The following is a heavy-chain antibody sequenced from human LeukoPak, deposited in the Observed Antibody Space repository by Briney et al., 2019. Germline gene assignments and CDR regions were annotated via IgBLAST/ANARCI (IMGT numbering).Heavy chain of an antibody. D-gene: IGHD5-18*01. J-gene: IGHJ6*02. CDR2: IGTTGDT. CDR3: ARDLRGYRYGGYPYFYGMDV. V-gene: IGHV3-13*01. Sequence: GGSLRLSCAVSGFTFSSHDLHWVRQAAGKGLEWVSTIGTTGDTFYPDSVKGRFTISRESAKNSLYLQMNSLRAGDTAVYYCARDLRGYRYGGYPYFYGMDVRGQGTTVTVSS. CDR1: GFTFSSHD.